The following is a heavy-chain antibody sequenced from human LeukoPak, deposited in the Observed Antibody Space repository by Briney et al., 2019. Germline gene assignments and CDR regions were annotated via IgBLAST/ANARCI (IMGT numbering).Heavy chain of an antibody. Sequence: PSETLSLTCTVSGGSISSYYWSWIRQPPGKGLEWIGYIYYSGSTNYNPSLKSRVTISVDTSKNQFSLKLSSVTAADTAVYYCARTNTDFWSGYSLNTYAFDIWGQRTMVTVSS. V-gene: IGHV4-59*01. CDR3: ARTNTDFWSGYSLNTYAFDI. D-gene: IGHD3-3*01. CDR2: IYYSGST. CDR1: GGSISSYY. J-gene: IGHJ3*02.